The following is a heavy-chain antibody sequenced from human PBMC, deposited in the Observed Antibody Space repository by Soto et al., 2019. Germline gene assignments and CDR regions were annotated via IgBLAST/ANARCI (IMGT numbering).Heavy chain of an antibody. CDR2: MNPNSGNT. Sequence: ASVKVSCKASGYTFTSYDINWVRQATGQGLEWMGWMNPNSGNTGYAQKFQGRVTMTRNTSISTAYMELSSLRSEDTAVYYCVRGSGSYLDFDYGGQGTLVTVSS. D-gene: IGHD3-10*01. V-gene: IGHV1-8*01. J-gene: IGHJ4*02. CDR1: GYTFTSYD. CDR3: VRGSGSYLDFDY.